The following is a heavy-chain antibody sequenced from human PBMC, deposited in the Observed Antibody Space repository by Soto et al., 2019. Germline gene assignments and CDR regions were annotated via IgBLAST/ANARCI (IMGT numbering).Heavy chain of an antibody. V-gene: IGHV4-59*01. CDR2: IYYSGST. J-gene: IGHJ6*03. D-gene: IGHD5-12*01. CDR3: ARAYSGYDYYYMDV. CDR1: GGSISSYY. Sequence: SETLSLTCTVSGGSISSYYWSWIRQPPGKGLEWIGYIYYSGSTNYNPSLKSRVTISVDTSKNQFSLKLSSVTAADTAVYYCARAYSGYDYYYMDVWGKGTTVTVSS.